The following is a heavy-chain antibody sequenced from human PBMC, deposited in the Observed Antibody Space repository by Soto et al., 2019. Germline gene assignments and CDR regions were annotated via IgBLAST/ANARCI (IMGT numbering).Heavy chain of an antibody. Sequence: PSETLSLTCTVSGGSISSGDHYWSWIRQPPGEGLEWIGYIYYSGSTYYNPSLKSRVTISVDTSKNQFSLKLSSVTAADTAVYYCARVKYYYYGMDVWGQGTTVTVSS. V-gene: IGHV4-30-4*01. J-gene: IGHJ6*02. CDR1: GGSISSGDHY. CDR3: ARVKYYYYGMDV. CDR2: IYYSGST.